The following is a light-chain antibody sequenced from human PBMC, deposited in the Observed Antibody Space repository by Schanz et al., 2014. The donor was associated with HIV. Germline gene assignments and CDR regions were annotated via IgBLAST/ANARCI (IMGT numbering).Light chain of an antibody. CDR2: AAS. J-gene: IGKJ4*01. CDR3: QQANTFPLT. CDR1: QSISSW. V-gene: IGKV1-12*01. Sequence: DIQMTQSPSSLSASVGDSVTITCRASQSISSWLAWYQQKPGKAPNLLIYAASTLHTGVPLRFSGSGSGTDFTLTISSLQPEDFATYYCQQANTFPLTFGGGTKVEMK.